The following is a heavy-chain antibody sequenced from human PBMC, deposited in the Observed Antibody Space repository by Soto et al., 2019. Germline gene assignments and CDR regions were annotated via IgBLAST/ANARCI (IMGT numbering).Heavy chain of an antibody. V-gene: IGHV1-18*01. CDR2: ISAYNGNT. Sequence: ASVKVSCKASGYTFTSYGISGVRQAPGEGLEWMGWISAYNGNTNYAQKLQGRVTMTTDTSTSTAYMELRSLRSDDTAVYYCARITIFGLAIIGWFDPWGHGTLVTVCS. CDR3: ARITIFGLAIIGWFDP. CDR1: GYTFTSYG. D-gene: IGHD3-3*01. J-gene: IGHJ5*02.